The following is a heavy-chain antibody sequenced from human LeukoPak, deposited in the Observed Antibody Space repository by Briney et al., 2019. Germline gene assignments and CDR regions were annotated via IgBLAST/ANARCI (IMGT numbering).Heavy chain of an antibody. Sequence: PGGSLRLSCAASGFTFSSYAMTWVRQAPGQGLEWVSAISASGGNTYYADSVKGRFTISRDNSKYTLYLQINSLRAEDTAVYYCAKDSTGXAATDYWGQGTLVTVSS. V-gene: IGHV3-23*01. D-gene: IGHD2-15*01. CDR3: AKDSTGXAATDY. J-gene: IGHJ4*02. CDR1: GFTFSSYA. CDR2: ISASGGNT.